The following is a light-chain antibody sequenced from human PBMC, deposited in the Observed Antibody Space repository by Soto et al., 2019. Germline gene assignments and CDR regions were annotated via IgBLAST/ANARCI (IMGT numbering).Light chain of an antibody. CDR1: QSINKY. CDR2: GAS. Sequence: DIQMTQSPSSLSASVGDRVTITCRASQSINKYINWYQQKPGKAPNLLINGASSLQSGVPSRFSGSGSGTKFTLTIASLQPDDFATYYCQQYETFSGTFGLGTKVDIK. CDR3: QQYETFSGT. V-gene: IGKV1-39*01. J-gene: IGKJ1*01.